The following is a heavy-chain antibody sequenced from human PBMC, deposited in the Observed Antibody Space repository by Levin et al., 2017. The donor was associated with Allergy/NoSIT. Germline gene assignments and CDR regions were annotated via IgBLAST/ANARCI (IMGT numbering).Heavy chain of an antibody. CDR2: IKQDGSEK. CDR1: GFTFSSYW. Sequence: GESLKISCAASGFTFSSYWMSWVRQAPGKGLEWVANIKQDGSEKYYVDSVKGRFTISRDNAKNSLYLQMNSLRAEDTAVYYCARDRSSGWFRVWFDPWGQGTLVTVSS. D-gene: IGHD6-19*01. CDR3: ARDRSSGWFRVWFDP. V-gene: IGHV3-7*01. J-gene: IGHJ5*02.